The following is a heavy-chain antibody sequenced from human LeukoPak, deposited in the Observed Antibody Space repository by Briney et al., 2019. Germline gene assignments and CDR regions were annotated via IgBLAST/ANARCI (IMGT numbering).Heavy chain of an antibody. CDR3: AKDTDILPDY. J-gene: IGHJ4*02. CDR1: GFTFSSYG. D-gene: IGHD3-9*01. CDR2: ISYDGSNK. Sequence: GGSLRLSCAASGFTFSSYGMHWVRQAPGKGLEWVAVISYDGSNKYYADSVKGRFTISRDNSKNTLYLQMNSLRAEDTAVYYCAKDTDILPDYWGQGTLATVSS. V-gene: IGHV3-30*18.